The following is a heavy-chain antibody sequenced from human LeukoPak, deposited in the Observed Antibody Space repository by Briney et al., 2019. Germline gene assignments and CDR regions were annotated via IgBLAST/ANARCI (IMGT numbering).Heavy chain of an antibody. J-gene: IGHJ6*03. CDR2: IYYSGST. CDR1: GGSISSYY. V-gene: IGHV4-59*01. Sequence: SETLSLTCTVSGGSISSYYWSWIRQPPGKGLEWIGYIYYSGSTNYNPSLKSRVTISVDTSKNRFSLKLSSVTAADTAVYYCARQNYYYYYMDVWGKGTTVTVSS. CDR3: ARQNYYYYYMDV.